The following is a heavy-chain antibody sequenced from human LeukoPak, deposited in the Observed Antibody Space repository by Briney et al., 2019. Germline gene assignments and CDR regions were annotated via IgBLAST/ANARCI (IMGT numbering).Heavy chain of an antibody. D-gene: IGHD2-2*01. CDR2: INPNSGGP. V-gene: IGHV1-2*02. Sequence: ASVRVSCKASGYSFTDYFIHWVRQAPGQGLEWMGWINPNSGGPNYAQKFQGRVSMTSDTSITTAYLELSRLTFDDTAVYYCVRDWHGQYQLSYSWGQGTLVSVSS. CDR1: GYSFTDYF. J-gene: IGHJ4*02. CDR3: VRDWHGQYQLSYS.